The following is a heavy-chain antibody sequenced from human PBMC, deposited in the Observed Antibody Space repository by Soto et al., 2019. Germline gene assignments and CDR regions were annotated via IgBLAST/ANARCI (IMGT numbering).Heavy chain of an antibody. CDR1: TFSISSGYY. D-gene: IGHD6-13*01. CDR3: TRQQSDDNYFDP. Sequence: PSETLSLTCTVCTFSISSGYYWGWVRQPPGKGLEWLGYIYYSGGTNYNPSLKSRVTISLDKSKSQFSLRLIYVTAADTAVYYCTRQQSDDNYFDPWGQGTLVTVS. V-gene: IGHV4-61*05. J-gene: IGHJ5*02. CDR2: IYYSGGT.